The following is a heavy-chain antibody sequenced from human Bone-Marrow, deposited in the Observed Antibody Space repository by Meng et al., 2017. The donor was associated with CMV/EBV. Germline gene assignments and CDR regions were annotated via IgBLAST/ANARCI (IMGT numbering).Heavy chain of an antibody. V-gene: IGHV1-69*05. J-gene: IGHJ6*02. D-gene: IGHD6-13*01. Sequence: SVKVSCKASGGTFSSYAISWVRQAPGQGLEWMGGIIPIFGTANYAQKFQGRVTITTDESTSTAYMELSSLRSEDTAVYYCARDIVRWVDSSSWTWYYYGMAFWGPGNTVNVSS. CDR2: IIPIFGTA. CDR1: GGTFSSYA. CDR3: ARDIVRWVDSSSWTWYYYGMAF.